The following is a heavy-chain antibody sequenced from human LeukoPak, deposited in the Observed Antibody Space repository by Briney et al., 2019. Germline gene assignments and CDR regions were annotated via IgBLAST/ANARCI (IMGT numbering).Heavy chain of an antibody. J-gene: IGHJ4*02. CDR3: ARRAVAGLDY. V-gene: IGHV1-69*06. CDR1: GGTFSSYA. CDR2: IVPIFATA. Sequence: SVKVSCKASGGTFSSYAISWVRQAPGQGLEWMGGIVPIFATANYAQKFQGRVTITADKSTSTAYMELSSLRSEDTAVYYCARRAVAGLDYWGQGTLVTVSS. D-gene: IGHD6-19*01.